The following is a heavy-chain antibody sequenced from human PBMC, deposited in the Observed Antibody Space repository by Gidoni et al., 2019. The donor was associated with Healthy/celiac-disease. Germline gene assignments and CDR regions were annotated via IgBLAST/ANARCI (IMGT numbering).Heavy chain of an antibody. CDR1: GFTVSSNY. D-gene: IGHD2-15*01. Sequence: EVQLVESGGGLIQPGGSLRLSCAASGFTVSSNYMSWVRQAPGKGLEWVSVIYSGGSTYYADSVKGRVTISRDNSKNTLYLQMNSLRAEDTAVYYCARECSRSGGSGYSDYYYGMDVWGQGTTVTVSS. V-gene: IGHV3-53*01. CDR3: ARECSRSGGSGYSDYYYGMDV. J-gene: IGHJ6*02. CDR2: IYSGGST.